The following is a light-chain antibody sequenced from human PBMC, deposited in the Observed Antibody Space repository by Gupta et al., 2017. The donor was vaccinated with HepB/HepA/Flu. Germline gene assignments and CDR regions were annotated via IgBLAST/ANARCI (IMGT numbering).Light chain of an antibody. CDR1: QNIYTY. J-gene: IGKJ4*01. CDR3: QHRCDWPLT. Sequence: ETVFPQPPATMPLSPAASVSLSCRASQNIYTYLAWYQQKPGQAPRLLIYDASKRATGIPARFSGSGSGTDFTLTISSLEPEDFAVYYCQHRCDWPLTFGGGTKVEIK. V-gene: IGKV3-11*01. CDR2: DAS.